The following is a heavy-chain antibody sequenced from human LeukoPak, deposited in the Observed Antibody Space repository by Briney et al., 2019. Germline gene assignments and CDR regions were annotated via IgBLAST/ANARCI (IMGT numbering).Heavy chain of an antibody. Sequence: AGGSLRLSCAASGFTVNKNYMIWVRQAPGKGLECVSVIYSGGTTWYSDSVKGRFTISRDTNKLYLQMNSLRAEDTGVYYCARKSDSLPVREGDCWGQGTLVTVSS. D-gene: IGHD3-10*01. J-gene: IGHJ4*02. CDR2: IYSGGTT. V-gene: IGHV3-66*01. CDR1: GFTVNKNY. CDR3: ARKSDSLPVREGDC.